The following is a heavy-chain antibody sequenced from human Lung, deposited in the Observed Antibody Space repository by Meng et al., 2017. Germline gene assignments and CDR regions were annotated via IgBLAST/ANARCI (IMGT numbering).Heavy chain of an antibody. D-gene: IGHD6-13*01. CDR2: IQSKTDGGTT. Sequence: EVQLVESGGGLVKPGGSLRLSCAASGFTFSNAWMSWVRQAPGKGLEWVARIQSKTDGGTTDYAAPVKGRFTISRGDSKNTLFLQMNSLKTEDTAVYYCTTEGEVAAGNDYWGQGTLVTVSS. CDR1: GFTFSNAW. V-gene: IGHV3-15*01. CDR3: TTEGEVAAGNDY. J-gene: IGHJ4*02.